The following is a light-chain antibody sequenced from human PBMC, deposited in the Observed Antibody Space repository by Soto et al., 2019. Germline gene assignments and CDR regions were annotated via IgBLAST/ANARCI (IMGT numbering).Light chain of an antibody. J-gene: IGLJ2*01. CDR1: SGHSSYA. V-gene: IGLV4-69*01. CDR2: LNSDGSH. CDR3: QPWATGIQDVI. Sequence: QLVLTQSPSASASLGASVKLTCTLSSGHSSYAIAWHQQQPEKGPRYLMKLNSDGSHSKGDGIPDRFSGSSSGAERYLTISSLQSEDEADYYCQPWATGIQDVIFGGGTKLTVL.